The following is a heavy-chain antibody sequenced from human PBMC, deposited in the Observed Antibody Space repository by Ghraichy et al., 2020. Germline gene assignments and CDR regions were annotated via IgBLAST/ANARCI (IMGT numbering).Heavy chain of an antibody. D-gene: IGHD6-13*01. CDR2: ISAYNGNT. V-gene: IGHV1-18*01. J-gene: IGHJ6*02. CDR1: GYTFTSYG. CDR3: ARGYSSSWYKEDYYYGMDV. Sequence: ASVKVYCKASGYTFTSYGISWVRQAPGQGLEWMGWISAYNGNTNYAQKLQGRVTMTTDTSTSTAYMELRSLRSDDTAVYYCARGYSSSWYKEDYYYGMDVWGQGTTVTVSS.